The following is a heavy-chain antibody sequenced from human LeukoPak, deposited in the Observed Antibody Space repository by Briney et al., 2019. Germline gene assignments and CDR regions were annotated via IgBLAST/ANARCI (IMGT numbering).Heavy chain of an antibody. D-gene: IGHD2-2*01. Sequence: SETLSLTCAVYRGSFSGYYWSWIRQPPGNGLEWIGEINHSGSTNYNPSLKSRVTISVDTSKNQFSLKLSSVTAADTAVYYCAGSSSTSRDGLGYWGQGTLVTVSS. CDR1: RGSFSGYY. V-gene: IGHV4-34*01. J-gene: IGHJ4*02. CDR2: INHSGST. CDR3: AGSSSTSRDGLGY.